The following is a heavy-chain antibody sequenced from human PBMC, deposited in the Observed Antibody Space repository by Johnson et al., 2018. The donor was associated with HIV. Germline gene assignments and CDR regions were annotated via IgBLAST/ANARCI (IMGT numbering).Heavy chain of an antibody. CDR1: GFSFSSYG. J-gene: IGHJ3*01. Sequence: QVQLVESGGGVVQPGRSLRLSCAASGFSFSSYGIHWVRQAPGQGLEWVAYISYHVGNIYYADSVKGRFTISRDNSKNTLYLQMNSLRAEDTAVYYCAKEGRELLGGTFDVWGHGSLVTVSS. CDR3: AKEGRELLGGTFDV. CDR2: ISYHVGNI. D-gene: IGHD1-26*01. V-gene: IGHV3-30*18.